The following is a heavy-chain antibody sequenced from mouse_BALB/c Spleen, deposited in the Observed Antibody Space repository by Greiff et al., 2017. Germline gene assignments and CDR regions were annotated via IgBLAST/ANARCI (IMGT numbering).Heavy chain of an antibody. Sequence: EVKLVESGPGLVKPSQSLSLTCSVTGYSITSGYYWNWIRQFPGNKLEWMGYISYDGSNNYNPSLKNRISITRDTSKNQFFLKLNSVTTEDTATYYCARDLNWDGDWFAYWGQGTLVTVSA. V-gene: IGHV3-6*02. CDR3: ARDLNWDGDWFAY. CDR1: GYSITSGYY. CDR2: ISYDGSN. J-gene: IGHJ3*01. D-gene: IGHD4-1*01.